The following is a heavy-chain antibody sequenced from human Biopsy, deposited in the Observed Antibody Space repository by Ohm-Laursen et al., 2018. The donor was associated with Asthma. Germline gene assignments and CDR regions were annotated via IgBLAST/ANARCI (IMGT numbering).Heavy chain of an antibody. J-gene: IGHJ4*02. CDR1: GFAVSRDR. V-gene: IGHV3-53*01. CDR3: ARGDSSNWSHYYFDY. CDR2: IYSGGTS. D-gene: IGHD3-22*01. Sequence: SLRLSCAASGFAVSRDRMFWVRQAPGKGLEWVSAIYSGGTSHTADSVRGRFTISRDYSKNTLYLQMHSLRAEDTAVYYCARGDSSNWSHYYFDYWGQGTLVTVSS.